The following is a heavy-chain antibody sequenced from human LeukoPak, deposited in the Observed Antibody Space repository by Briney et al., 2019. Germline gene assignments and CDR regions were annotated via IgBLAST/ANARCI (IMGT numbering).Heavy chain of an antibody. D-gene: IGHD4-17*01. CDR2: IYYSGST. CDR3: ARGLNGDYPWYY. V-gene: IGHV4-59*01. J-gene: IGHJ4*02. Sequence: SETLSLTCTVSGGSISSYYWSWIRQPPGKGLEWIGYIYYSGSTNYNPSLKSRVTISVDTSKNQFSLKLSSVTAADTAVYYCARGLNGDYPWYYWGQGTLVTVSS. CDR1: GGSISSYY.